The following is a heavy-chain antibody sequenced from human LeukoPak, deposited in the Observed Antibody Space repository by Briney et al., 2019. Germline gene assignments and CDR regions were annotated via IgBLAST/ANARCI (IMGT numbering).Heavy chain of an antibody. J-gene: IGHJ4*02. CDR3: ARDRREANFDY. Sequence: ASVKVSCKASGYTFTGYYMHWVRQAPGQGLEWIGWIVVGSGSINYAQKLQERITITRDMSTSTAYMELSSLTSDDTAVYYCARDRREANFDYWGQGTLVTVSS. CDR1: GYTFTGYY. D-gene: IGHD1-26*01. V-gene: IGHV1-2*02. CDR2: IVVGSGSI.